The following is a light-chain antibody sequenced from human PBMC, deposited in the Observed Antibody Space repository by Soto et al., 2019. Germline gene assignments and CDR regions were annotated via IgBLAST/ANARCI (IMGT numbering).Light chain of an antibody. J-gene: IGLJ2*01. CDR3: AAWDDTLSGLV. CDR1: GSNIGSNY. CDR2: RAD. Sequence: QSVLTQPPSASGTPGQTVTISCSGRGSNIGSNYVYWYQQLPGTAPRLLMYRADQRPSGVPDRFSGSKSGTSASLAISGLRSEYEADYFCAAWDDTLSGLVFGGGTKLTVL. V-gene: IGLV1-47*01.